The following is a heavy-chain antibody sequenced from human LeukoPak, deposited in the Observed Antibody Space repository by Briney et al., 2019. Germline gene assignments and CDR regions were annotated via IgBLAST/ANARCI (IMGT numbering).Heavy chain of an antibody. Sequence: GGSLRLSCAASGFTFSSYAMSWVRQAPGKGLEWVSATSGSGGSTYYADSVKGRFTISRDNSKNTLYLQMNSLRAEDTAVYYCAKAEYYDILTGYYDFDYWGQGTLVTVSS. J-gene: IGHJ4*02. D-gene: IGHD3-9*01. V-gene: IGHV3-23*01. CDR2: TSGSGGST. CDR1: GFTFSSYA. CDR3: AKAEYYDILTGYYDFDY.